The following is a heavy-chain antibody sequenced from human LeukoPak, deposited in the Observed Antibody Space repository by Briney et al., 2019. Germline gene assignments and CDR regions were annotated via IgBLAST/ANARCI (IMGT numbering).Heavy chain of an antibody. CDR3: ARDPSRGYYDFWSGYYGGWFDP. Sequence: GGSLRLSCAASGFTFSSYNMNWVRQAPGKGLEWVSSITTSSSVFYADSVKGRFTISRDNAQNSLYLQMNSLRAEDTAVYYCARDPSRGYYDFWSGYYGGWFDPWGQGTLVTVSS. V-gene: IGHV3-48*01. CDR2: ITTSSSV. D-gene: IGHD3-3*01. J-gene: IGHJ5*02. CDR1: GFTFSSYN.